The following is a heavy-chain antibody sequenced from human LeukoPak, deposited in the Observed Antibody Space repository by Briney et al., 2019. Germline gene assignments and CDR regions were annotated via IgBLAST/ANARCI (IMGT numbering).Heavy chain of an antibody. Sequence: PSESLSLTCTVSGGSISSGSYYWSWIRQPAGKGLEWIGRTYTSGSTNYNPSLKSRVTISVDTSKNQFSLKLSSVTAADTAVYYCAGDFNYYDSSGYLIWGQGTLVTVSS. CDR2: TYTSGST. CDR3: AGDFNYYDSSGYLI. V-gene: IGHV4-61*02. D-gene: IGHD3-22*01. CDR1: GGSISSGSYY. J-gene: IGHJ4*02.